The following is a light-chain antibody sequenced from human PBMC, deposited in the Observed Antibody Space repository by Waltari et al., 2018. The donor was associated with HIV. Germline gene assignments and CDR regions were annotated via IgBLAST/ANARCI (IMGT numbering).Light chain of an antibody. V-gene: IGKV4-1*01. Sequence: DIVVDQSPDSLAVSLGERATVNCKSSQSVLYSSNNKNYLAWYQQRPGQPPRLLIYWASVRDSGVPDRFSGSGSGTDFTLTISSLQAEDVATYYCQQYVTTPITFGQGTRLEIK. CDR2: WAS. CDR1: QSVLYSSNNKNY. J-gene: IGKJ5*01. CDR3: QQYVTTPIT.